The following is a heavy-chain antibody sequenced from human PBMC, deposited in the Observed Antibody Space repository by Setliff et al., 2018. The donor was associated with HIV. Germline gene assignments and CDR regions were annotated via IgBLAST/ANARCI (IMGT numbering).Heavy chain of an antibody. CDR1: GGSISSGSYY. Sequence: SETLSLTCTVSGGSISSGSYYWSWIRQPAGKGLEWIGHIHTSGSTNHNPSLKSRVTISVDRPKNQFSLKVSSVTAADTAVYYCARLQLKVTTWYFDLWGRGTLVTVSS. CDR2: IHTSGST. D-gene: IGHD4-17*01. V-gene: IGHV4-61*09. J-gene: IGHJ2*01. CDR3: ARLQLKVTTWYFDL.